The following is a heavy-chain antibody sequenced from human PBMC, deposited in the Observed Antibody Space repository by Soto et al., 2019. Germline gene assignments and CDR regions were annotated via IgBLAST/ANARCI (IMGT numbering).Heavy chain of an antibody. CDR2: INTDGGSS. V-gene: IGHV3-74*03. Sequence: EVQLVESGGDLVQPGGSLSLSCAASGFTFSGHWMHWVRQVPGKGLDWVSRINTDGGSSAYADSVKGRFAISRDNAKNTLYLQMNGLRAEDTAVYYCAREAGYCSRTSCYRRAFDTWGQGTTVTVSS. CDR1: GFTFSGHW. J-gene: IGHJ3*02. CDR3: AREAGYCSRTSCYRRAFDT. D-gene: IGHD2-2*01.